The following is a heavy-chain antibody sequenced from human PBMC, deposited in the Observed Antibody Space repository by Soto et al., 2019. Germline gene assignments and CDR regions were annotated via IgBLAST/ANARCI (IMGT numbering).Heavy chain of an antibody. V-gene: IGHV3-48*02. CDR1: GVTFRIFI. Sequence: GSSLKLSCAASGVTFRIFIMNWIRQAPGKGLEWVSHIDGSGTAMSYVDSVKGRFTISRDNAKNSLYLEMTSLRDEDTAVYYCARQLYTVVTPQGYWGRGTLVTVSS. J-gene: IGHJ4*02. CDR3: ARQLYTVVTPQGY. CDR2: IDGSGTAM. D-gene: IGHD2-21*02.